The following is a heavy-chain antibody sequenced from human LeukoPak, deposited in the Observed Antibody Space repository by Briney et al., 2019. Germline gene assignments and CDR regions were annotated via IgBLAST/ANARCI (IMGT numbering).Heavy chain of an antibody. Sequence: SETLSLSCTVSGGSISSYYWSWIRQSPGEGLEWIGYIFFTGNTNYNPSLRSRVTISIDTSKNQFSLQLSSVTAADTAVYYCARQRTTGTPFDYWGQGTLVTVSS. V-gene: IGHV4-59*08. CDR3: ARQRTTGTPFDY. D-gene: IGHD1-1*01. CDR2: IFFTGNT. CDR1: GGSISSYY. J-gene: IGHJ4*02.